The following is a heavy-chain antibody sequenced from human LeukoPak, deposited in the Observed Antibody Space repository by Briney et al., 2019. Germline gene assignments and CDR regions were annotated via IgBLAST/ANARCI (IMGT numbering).Heavy chain of an antibody. J-gene: IGHJ4*02. D-gene: IGHD6-13*01. V-gene: IGHV3-30*18. CDR2: ISYDGSNK. CDR3: AKDSAAGIAGWPSYFDY. Sequence: PGGSLRLSYAASGFTFSSYGMHWVRQAPGKGLEWVAVISYDGSNKYYADSVKGRFTISRDNSKNTLYLQMNSLRAEDTAVYYCAKDSAAGIAGWPSYFDYWGQGTLVTVSS. CDR1: GFTFSSYG.